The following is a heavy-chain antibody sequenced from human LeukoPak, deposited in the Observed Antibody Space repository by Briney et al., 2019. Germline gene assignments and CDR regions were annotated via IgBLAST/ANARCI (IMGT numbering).Heavy chain of an antibody. CDR1: GGTFSSYA. CDR3: ASPQRDCSSTSCYVGLFDY. J-gene: IGHJ4*02. V-gene: IGHV1-69*13. D-gene: IGHD2-2*01. Sequence: GASVNVSCKASGGTFSSYAISWVRQAPGQGLEWMGGIIPIFGTANYAQKFQGRVTITADESTSTAYMELSSLRSEDTAVYYCASPQRDCSSTSCYVGLFDYWGQGTLVTVSS. CDR2: IIPIFGTA.